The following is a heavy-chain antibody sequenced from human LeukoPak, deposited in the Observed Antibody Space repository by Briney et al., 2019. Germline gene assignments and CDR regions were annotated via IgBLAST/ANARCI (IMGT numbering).Heavy chain of an antibody. CDR3: ARLPAYCSSTSCYYDY. J-gene: IGHJ4*02. D-gene: IGHD2-2*01. CDR1: GFTVSSNY. CDR2: IYSGGST. Sequence: GGSLRLSCAASGFTVSSNYMSWVRQAPGKGLEWVSVIYSGGSTYYTDSVKGRFTISRDNAKNSLFLQMNSLRAEDTAVYYCARLPAYCSSTSCYYDYWGQGTLVTVSS. V-gene: IGHV3-53*01.